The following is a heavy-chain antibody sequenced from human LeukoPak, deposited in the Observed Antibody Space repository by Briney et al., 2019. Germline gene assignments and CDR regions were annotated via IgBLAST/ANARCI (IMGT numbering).Heavy chain of an antibody. CDR2: IIPIFGTA. Sequence: SVKVSCKASGGTFSSYAISWVRQAPGQGLEWMGGIIPIFGTANYAQKFQGRVTITTDESTSTAYMELSSLRSEDTAVYYCARGPLISIAARPHTGTHYNWFDPWGQGTLVTVSS. CDR3: ARGPLISIAARPHTGTHYNWFDP. CDR1: GGTFSSYA. V-gene: IGHV1-69*05. D-gene: IGHD6-6*01. J-gene: IGHJ5*02.